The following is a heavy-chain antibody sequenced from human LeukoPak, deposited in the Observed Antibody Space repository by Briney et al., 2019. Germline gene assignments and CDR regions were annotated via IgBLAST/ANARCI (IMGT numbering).Heavy chain of an antibody. J-gene: IGHJ4*02. CDR3: AQARSSSGYGPLGLY. V-gene: IGHV3-53*01. CDR2: IYSDGST. Sequence: AGGSLRLSCAASGFSVSNNYMSWVRQAPGKGLEFVSVIYSDGSTYYADSVKGRFTISRDNSKNTLYLQMTSLGAEDTAVYYCAQARSSSGYGPLGLYWGQGTLVTVSS. D-gene: IGHD5-12*01. CDR1: GFSVSNNY.